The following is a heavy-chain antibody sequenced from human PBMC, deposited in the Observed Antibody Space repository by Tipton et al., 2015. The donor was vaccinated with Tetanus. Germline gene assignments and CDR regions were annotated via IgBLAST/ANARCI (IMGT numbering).Heavy chain of an antibody. Sequence: TLSLTCSVSGDSISSFYWSWIRQPAGKGLEWIGRIYTSGSTNYNPSLKSRVTMSVDTSKRQFSLKLNSVTAADTAVYYCARQRMHQTPRESGDDYWGQGTLVTVSS. J-gene: IGHJ4*02. D-gene: IGHD3-10*01. CDR2: IYTSGST. CDR3: ARQRMHQTPRESGDDY. CDR1: GDSISSFY. V-gene: IGHV4-4*07.